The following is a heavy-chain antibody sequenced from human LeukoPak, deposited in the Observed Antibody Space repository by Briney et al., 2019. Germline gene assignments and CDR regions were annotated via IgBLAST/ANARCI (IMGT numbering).Heavy chain of an antibody. CDR3: ARRGGVSAAYRRAFDI. CDR2: INHSGST. J-gene: IGHJ3*02. V-gene: IGHV4-39*07. D-gene: IGHD3-16*01. CDR1: GGSISSGSYY. Sequence: SETLSLTCTVSGGSISSGSYYWSWIRQPPGKGLEWIGEINHSGSTNYNPSLKSRVTISVDTSKNQFSLKLSSVTAADTAVYYCARRGGVSAAYRRAFDIWGQGTMVTVSS.